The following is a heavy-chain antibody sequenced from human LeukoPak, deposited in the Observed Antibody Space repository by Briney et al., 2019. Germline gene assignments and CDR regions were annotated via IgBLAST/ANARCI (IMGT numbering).Heavy chain of an antibody. CDR1: GFTFSSYG. Sequence: WRSLRLSCAASGFTFSSYGMTWVRQAPGKGLEWVAVISYDGSNKYYADSVKGRFTISRDNSKNQLYLQMYSLRGEETAVYYCAKEGFYESYDSGSYWDDWFDPWGEGTLVTVSS. D-gene: IGHD1-26*01. J-gene: IGHJ5*02. V-gene: IGHV3-30*18. CDR3: AKEGFYESYDSGSYWDDWFDP. CDR2: ISYDGSNK.